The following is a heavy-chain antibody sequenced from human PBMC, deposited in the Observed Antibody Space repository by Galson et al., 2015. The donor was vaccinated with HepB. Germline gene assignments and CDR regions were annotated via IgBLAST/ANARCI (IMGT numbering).Heavy chain of an antibody. J-gene: IGHJ4*02. CDR3: ASSIAGAGDFDY. CDR1: GGTFSSYA. CDR2: IIPIFGTA. D-gene: IGHD6-19*01. Sequence: SVKVSCKASGGTFSSYAISWVRQAPGQGLEWMGGIIPIFGTANYAQKFQGRVTITADKSTSTAYMELSSLRSEDTAAYYCASSIAGAGDFDYWGQGTLVTVSS. V-gene: IGHV1-69*06.